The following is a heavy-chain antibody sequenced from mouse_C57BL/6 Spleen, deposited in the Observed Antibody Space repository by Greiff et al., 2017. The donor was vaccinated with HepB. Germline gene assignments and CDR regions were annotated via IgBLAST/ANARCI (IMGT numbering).Heavy chain of an antibody. Sequence: EVQLVESEGGLVKPGSSMKLSCTASGFTFSDYYMAWVRQVPEKSLEWVANINHDGSSTYYLDYLKSRFIISRDNAKNILYMQMSSLTSEDTATYYCSRARWDPDYSMDYWGQGTTVTVAS. J-gene: IGHJ4*01. V-gene: IGHV5-16*01. CDR3: SRARWDPDYSMDY. D-gene: IGHD4-1*01. CDR1: GFTFSDYY. CDR2: INHDGSST.